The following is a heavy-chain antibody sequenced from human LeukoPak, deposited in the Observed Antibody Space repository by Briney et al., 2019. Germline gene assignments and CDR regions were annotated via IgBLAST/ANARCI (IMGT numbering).Heavy chain of an antibody. V-gene: IGHV3-7*05. CDR1: GFAFSKYW. J-gene: IGHJ4*02. Sequence: GGSLRLSCAGSGFAFSKYWMSWVRQAPGKGLEWVANIKQDGSEKYYVDSVKGRFTISRDITKNSVYLQMNSLRVEDTAVYYCARNRGVDYWGQGTLVTVSS. CDR3: ARNRGVDY. CDR2: IKQDGSEK. D-gene: IGHD2/OR15-2a*01.